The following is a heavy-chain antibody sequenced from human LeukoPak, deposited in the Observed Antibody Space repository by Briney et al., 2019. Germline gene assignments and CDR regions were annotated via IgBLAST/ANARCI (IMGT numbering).Heavy chain of an antibody. V-gene: IGHV3-30-3*01. CDR3: ARDRRGSFDY. CDR2: ISYDGSNK. J-gene: IGHJ4*02. Sequence: QPGRSLRLSCAASGFTFSSYAMHWVRQAPGKGLEWVAVISYDGSNKYYADSVKCRFTISRDNSKNTLYLQMNSLRAEDTAVYYCARDRRGSFDYWGQGTLVTVSS. D-gene: IGHD1-26*01. CDR1: GFTFSSYA.